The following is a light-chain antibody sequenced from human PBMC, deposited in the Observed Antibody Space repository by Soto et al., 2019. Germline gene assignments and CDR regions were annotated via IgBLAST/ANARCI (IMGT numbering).Light chain of an antibody. V-gene: IGKV1-39*01. Sequence: DIQMTQSPSSLSASVGDRVTITCRASQSISSYLNWYQQKPGKAPKPLIYGASSLQSGVPSRFSGSGSGTDFTLTISSLQPEDFATYYCQQSYSTPYTFGQGTKLEMK. CDR1: QSISSY. CDR3: QQSYSTPYT. CDR2: GAS. J-gene: IGKJ2*01.